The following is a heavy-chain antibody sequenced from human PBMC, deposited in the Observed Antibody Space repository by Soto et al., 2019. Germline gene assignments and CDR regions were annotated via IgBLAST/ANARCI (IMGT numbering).Heavy chain of an antibody. CDR2: FSGSGGNI. J-gene: IGHJ6*02. D-gene: IGHD1-26*01. CDR3: AKDPPWTVGPLAMDV. V-gene: IGHV3-23*01. CDR1: GFAFSTHA. Sequence: SGGSLRLSCVASGFAFSTHAMSWVRQAPGKGLEWVSTFSGSGGNIYYAESVKGRLTISRDDSKNTLYLQMDGLRVEDTAVYYCAKDPPWTVGPLAMDVWGQGTTVTVSS.